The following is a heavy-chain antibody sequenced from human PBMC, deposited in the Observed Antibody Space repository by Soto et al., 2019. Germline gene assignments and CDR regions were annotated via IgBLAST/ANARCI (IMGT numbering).Heavy chain of an antibody. CDR1: GYSVSSNSAA. V-gene: IGHV6-1*01. CDR3: ARGEGRGDGPPESDPFDI. CDR2: TYYRSKWYN. Sequence: SQTLSLTCAISGYSVSSNSAAWNWIRQSPSRGLEWLGRTYYRSKWYNDYAVSVKSRITINPDTSKNQFSLQLNSVTPEDTAVNYCARGEGRGDGPPESDPFDIGAKGTIVPVS. D-gene: IGHD1-26*01. J-gene: IGHJ3*02.